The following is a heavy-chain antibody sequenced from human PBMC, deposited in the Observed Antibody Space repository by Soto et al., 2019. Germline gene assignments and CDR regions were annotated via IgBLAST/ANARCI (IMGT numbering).Heavy chain of an antibody. CDR3: AKPNSGYDLTWFDP. CDR2: ISGSGGST. V-gene: IGHV3-23*01. D-gene: IGHD5-12*01. J-gene: IGHJ5*02. CDR1: GFTFSSYA. Sequence: GGSLRLSCAASGFTFSSYAMSWVRQAPGKGLEWVSAISGSGGSTYYADSVKGRFTISRDNSKKTLYLQMNSLRAEDTAVYYCAKPNSGYDLTWFDPWGQGTLVTVSS.